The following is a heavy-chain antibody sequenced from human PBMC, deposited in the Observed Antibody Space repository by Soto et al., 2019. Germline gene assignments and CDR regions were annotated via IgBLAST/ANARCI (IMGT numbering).Heavy chain of an antibody. CDR1: GGSVSSGSYY. CDR2: IYYSGST. CDR3: ARVVLSDYGDYDPPYYFDY. V-gene: IGHV4-61*01. J-gene: IGHJ4*02. D-gene: IGHD4-17*01. Sequence: SETLSLTCTVSGGSVSSGSYYWSWIRQPPGKGLEWIGYIYYSGSTNYNPSLKSRVTISVDTSKNQFSLKLSSVTAADTAVYYCARVVLSDYGDYDPPYYFDYWGQGTLVTVSS.